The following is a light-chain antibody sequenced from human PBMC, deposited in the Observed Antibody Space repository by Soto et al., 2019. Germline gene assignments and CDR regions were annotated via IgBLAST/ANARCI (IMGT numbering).Light chain of an antibody. CDR2: GNT. CDR3: RSHDSSLNSWV. CDR1: SSNIGAGYD. J-gene: IGLJ3*02. Sequence: QSVLTQPPSMSGAPGQRVTISCTGSSSNIGAGYDVHWYQLLPGTAPKLLIYGNTNRPSGVPDRFSGSKSGTSASLAITGLRAEDEADYYCRSHDSSLNSWVFGGGTKVTVL. V-gene: IGLV1-40*01.